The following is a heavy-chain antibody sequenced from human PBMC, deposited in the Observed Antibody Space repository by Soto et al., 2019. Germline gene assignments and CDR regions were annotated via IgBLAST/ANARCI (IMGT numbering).Heavy chain of an antibody. D-gene: IGHD3-3*01. J-gene: IGHJ4*02. Sequence: WTWIRQPPGAGLEWIGYIHYSGLTNYNPSLNSRVTISMDTSKNQFFLKLTSMAAADTAVYYCARRWSGIDFWGQGTLVTVSS. CDR3: ARRWSGIDF. V-gene: IGHV4-61*07. CDR2: IHYSGLT.